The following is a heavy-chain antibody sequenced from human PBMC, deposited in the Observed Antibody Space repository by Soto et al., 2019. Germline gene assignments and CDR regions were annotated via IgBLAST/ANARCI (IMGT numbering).Heavy chain of an antibody. CDR3: AREGYFSDYNWFDP. Sequence: GGSLRLSCAASGFTFSSYGMHWVRQAPGKGLEWVAVIWYDGSNKYYADSVKGRFTISRDNSKNTLYLQMNSLRAEDTAVYYCAREGYFSDYNWFDPWGQGTLVTVSS. J-gene: IGHJ5*02. CDR2: IWYDGSNK. V-gene: IGHV3-33*01. D-gene: IGHD6-13*01. CDR1: GFTFSSYG.